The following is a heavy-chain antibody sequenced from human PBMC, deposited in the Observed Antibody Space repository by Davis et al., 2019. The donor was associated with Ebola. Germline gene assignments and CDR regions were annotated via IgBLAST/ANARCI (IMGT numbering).Heavy chain of an antibody. Sequence: GESLKISCKGSGYSFSTYWIVWVRQMPGKGLEWLGIIYPGDSDARYSPSFQGQVTISVDKSISTAYLQWSSLKASDTAMYYCARQGYCNSTSCNNWFDPWGQGTLVTVSS. D-gene: IGHD2-2*01. J-gene: IGHJ5*02. CDR2: IYPGDSDA. CDR1: GYSFSTYW. CDR3: ARQGYCNSTSCNNWFDP. V-gene: IGHV5-51*01.